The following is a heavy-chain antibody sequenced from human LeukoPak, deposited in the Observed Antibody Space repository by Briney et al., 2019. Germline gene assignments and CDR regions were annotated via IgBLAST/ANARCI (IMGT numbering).Heavy chain of an antibody. V-gene: IGHV3-7*01. J-gene: IGHJ4*02. CDR1: GFTFSNYA. CDR2: IKGDDSAR. CDR3: ARDVVGSLDY. Sequence: PGGSLRLSCAASGFTFSNYAMAWVRQAPGKGLEWVANIKGDDSARHQADSVKGRFTISRDNAQNSVYLQMSSLRGEDTAIYYCARDVVGSLDYWGQGTLVTVSS. D-gene: IGHD1-26*01.